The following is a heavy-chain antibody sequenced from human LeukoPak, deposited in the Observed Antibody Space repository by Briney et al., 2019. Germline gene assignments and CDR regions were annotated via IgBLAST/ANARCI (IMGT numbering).Heavy chain of an antibody. Sequence: GASVKVSCKASGYTFTSYGISWVRQAPGQGLEWMGWISAYNGNTNYAQKLQGRVTMTTDTSTSTAYMELSSLRSEDTAVYYCARLGYCSSTSCPRDYWGQGTLVTVSS. D-gene: IGHD2-2*01. J-gene: IGHJ4*02. CDR3: ARLGYCSSTSCPRDY. CDR1: GYTFTSYG. CDR2: ISAYNGNT. V-gene: IGHV1-18*01.